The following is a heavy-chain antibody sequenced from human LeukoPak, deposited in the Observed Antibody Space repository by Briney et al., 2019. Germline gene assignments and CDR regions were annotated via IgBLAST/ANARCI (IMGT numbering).Heavy chain of an antibody. CDR3: AKTGYSGYVCLDY. V-gene: IGHV3-23*01. J-gene: IGHJ4*02. CDR2: ISGSGGST. CDR1: GFTFSSYA. D-gene: IGHD5-12*01. Sequence: AGGSLRLSCAASGFTFSSYAMSWVRQAPGKGLEWVSAISGSGGSTYYADSVKGRFTISRDNSKNTLYLQMNSLRAEDTAVYYCAKTGYSGYVCLDYWGQGTLVTVSS.